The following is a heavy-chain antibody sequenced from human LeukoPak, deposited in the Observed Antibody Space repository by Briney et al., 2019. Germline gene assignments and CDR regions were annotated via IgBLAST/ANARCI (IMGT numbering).Heavy chain of an antibody. CDR1: GFTFSNYW. V-gene: IGHV3-21*01. D-gene: IGHD5-18*01. CDR2: ISSSSSYI. Sequence: GGSLRLSCAASGFTFSNYWMHWVRQVPGKGLEWVSSISSSSSYIYYADSVKGRFTISRDNAKNSLYLQMNSLRAEDTAVYYCARDGGYSYGLDYWGQGTLVTVSS. CDR3: ARDGGYSYGLDY. J-gene: IGHJ4*02.